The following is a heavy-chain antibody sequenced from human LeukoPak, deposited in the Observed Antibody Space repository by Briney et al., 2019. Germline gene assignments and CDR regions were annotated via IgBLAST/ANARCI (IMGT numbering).Heavy chain of an antibody. CDR3: ARDSAGDYWLDP. Sequence: PSETLSLTCTISGGPISGYDWNWIRQPPGKGLEWIGSIYYSGRTSFNGSLKTRITMSVDTSKSQFSLKLTSVTTADTAVYFCARDSAGDYWLDPWGQGTPVTVSS. J-gene: IGHJ5*02. V-gene: IGHV4-59*01. CDR2: IYYSGRT. CDR1: GGPISGYD. D-gene: IGHD7-27*01.